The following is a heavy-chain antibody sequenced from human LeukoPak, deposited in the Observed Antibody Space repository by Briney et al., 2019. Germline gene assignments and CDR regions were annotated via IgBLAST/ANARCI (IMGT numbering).Heavy chain of an antibody. J-gene: IGHJ4*02. Sequence: ASVKVSCKASGYTFTGYYMHWVRQAPGQGLEWMGWINPNSGGTNYAQKFQGRVTMTRDTSISTAYMELSRLRSDDTAVYYCARGRRVLWFGESSAAGQTLDYWGQGTLVTVSS. V-gene: IGHV1-2*02. CDR1: GYTFTGYY. CDR3: ARGRRVLWFGESSAAGQTLDY. CDR2: INPNSGGT. D-gene: IGHD3-10*01.